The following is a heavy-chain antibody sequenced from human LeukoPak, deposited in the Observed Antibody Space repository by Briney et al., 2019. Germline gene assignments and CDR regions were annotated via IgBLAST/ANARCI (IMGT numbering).Heavy chain of an antibody. V-gene: IGHV3-48*01. CDR1: GFNFIDYS. CDR2: ITSDSKTK. Sequence: GGSLKLSCAASGFNFIDYSMNWVRQAPGKGLECLSYITSDSKTKWYADSVKGRFTVSRDNAKNSLYLQMNSLRAEDTAVYYCASQGWADILTGYYPNEVDYWGQGTLVTVSS. J-gene: IGHJ4*02. D-gene: IGHD3-9*01. CDR3: ASQGWADILTGYYPNEVDY.